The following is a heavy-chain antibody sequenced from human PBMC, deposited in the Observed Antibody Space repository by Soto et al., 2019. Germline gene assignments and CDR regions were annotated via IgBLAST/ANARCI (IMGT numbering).Heavy chain of an antibody. D-gene: IGHD5-18*01. CDR3: AADRGYSYGYFDY. V-gene: IGHV4-31*03. CDR1: GRSISSGGYY. CDR2: IYYSGST. J-gene: IGHJ4*02. Sequence: PSETLSLTCTVSGRSISSGGYYWGGIRQHPGKGLEWIGYIYYSGSTYYNPSLKSRVTISVDTSKNQLSLKLSSVTAADTAIYYCAADRGYSYGYFDYWGQGTLVTVS.